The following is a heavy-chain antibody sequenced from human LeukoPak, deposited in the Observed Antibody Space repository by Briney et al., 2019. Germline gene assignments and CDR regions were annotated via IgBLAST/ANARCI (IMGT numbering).Heavy chain of an antibody. D-gene: IGHD1-26*01. CDR2: IHYTGRT. CDR3: ARHKGGGSWPLDY. Sequence: LETLSLTCTVSGGSISGYYWSWIRQPPGKTLEWIAHIHYTGRTTYNPSLQSRVTMSLDTSRNQFSLNLNSVSATDTAVYYCARHKGGGSWPLDYWGPGTLVTVSS. J-gene: IGHJ4*02. V-gene: IGHV4-59*08. CDR1: GGSISGYY.